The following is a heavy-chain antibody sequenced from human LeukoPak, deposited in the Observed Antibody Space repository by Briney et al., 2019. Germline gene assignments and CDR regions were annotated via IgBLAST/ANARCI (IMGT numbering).Heavy chain of an antibody. V-gene: IGHV3-23*01. CDR2: ISSGDNT. CDR1: GFTFSTNA. D-gene: IGHD5-24*01. CDR3: AKDFEGRLQPLDY. J-gene: IGHJ4*02. Sequence: GGSLRLSCLASGFTFSTNAMSWVRQAPGKGLEWVSGISSGDNTYYVDSVKGRFTISRDNSKNTLFLQMNSLGAEDTAVYYCAKDFEGRLQPLDYWGQGTLVTVSS.